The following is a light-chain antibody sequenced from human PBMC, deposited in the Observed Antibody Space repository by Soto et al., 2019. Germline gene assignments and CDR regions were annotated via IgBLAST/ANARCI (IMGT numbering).Light chain of an antibody. J-gene: IGKJ1*01. CDR2: HAS. CDR1: QSISDW. Sequence: DIQMTQSPSTLSASVGDRVTITCRASQSISDWLAWFQLKPGTAPKVLIYHASNLQSGVPSRFSGSGSGTEFTLTISSLQPDDFATYYCQQYNSYSWTFGQGTKVDIK. V-gene: IGKV1-5*01. CDR3: QQYNSYSWT.